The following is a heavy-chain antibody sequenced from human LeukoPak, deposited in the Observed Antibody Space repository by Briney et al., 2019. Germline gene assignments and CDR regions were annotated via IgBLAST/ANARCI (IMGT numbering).Heavy chain of an antibody. CDR2: INRDGSTT. Sequence: PGGSLRLSCAASGFTFSNYWVPWVRQAPGKGLVWVSRINRDGSTTKYADSVKGRFTVSRDNAKNTLNLQMNSLRAEDTAVYYCARDKKSGESSEIDYWGQGTLVTVSS. V-gene: IGHV3-74*03. J-gene: IGHJ4*02. CDR1: GFTFSNYW. CDR3: ARDKKSGESSEIDY. D-gene: IGHD3-10*01.